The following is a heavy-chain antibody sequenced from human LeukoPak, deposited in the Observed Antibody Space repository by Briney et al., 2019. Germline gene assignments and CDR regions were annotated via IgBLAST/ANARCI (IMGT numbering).Heavy chain of an antibody. D-gene: IGHD6-13*01. CDR1: GFTFDDYA. Sequence: PGRSLRLSCAASGFTFDDYAMHWVRQAPGKGLEWVSGISWNSGSIGYADSAKGRFTISRDNAKNSLYLQMNSLRAEDTALYYCAKDMAYSSSWYAGMDVWGQGTTVTVSS. V-gene: IGHV3-9*01. J-gene: IGHJ6*02. CDR2: ISWNSGSI. CDR3: AKDMAYSSSWYAGMDV.